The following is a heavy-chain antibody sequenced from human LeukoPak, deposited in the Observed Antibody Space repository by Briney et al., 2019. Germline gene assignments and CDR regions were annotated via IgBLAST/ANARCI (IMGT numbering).Heavy chain of an antibody. V-gene: IGHV1-69*13. D-gene: IGHD1-26*01. CDR3: ARDGGSSPDAFDI. J-gene: IGHJ3*02. CDR1: GGTFSSYA. Sequence: ASVKVSCKASGGTFSSYAISWVRQAPGQGLEWMGGIIPIFGTANYAQKFQGRVTITADESTSTAYMELSSLRSEDTAVYYCARDGGSSPDAFDIWGQGTMVTVSS. CDR2: IIPIFGTA.